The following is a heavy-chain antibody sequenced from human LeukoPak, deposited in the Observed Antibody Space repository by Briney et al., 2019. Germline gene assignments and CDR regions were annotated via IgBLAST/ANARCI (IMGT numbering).Heavy chain of an antibody. Sequence: SETLSLTCTVSGGSISSSSYYWSWIRQPPGKGLEWIGYIYHSGSTYYNPSLKSRVTISVDRSKNQFSLKLSSVTAADTAVYYCARGLAAATYYFDYWGQGTLVTVSS. CDR2: IYHSGST. CDR1: GGSISSSSYY. J-gene: IGHJ4*02. V-gene: IGHV4-30-2*01. D-gene: IGHD6-13*01. CDR3: ARGLAAATYYFDY.